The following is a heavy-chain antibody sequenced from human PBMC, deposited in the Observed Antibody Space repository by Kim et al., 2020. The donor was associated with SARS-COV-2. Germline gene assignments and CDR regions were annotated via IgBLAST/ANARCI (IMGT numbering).Heavy chain of an antibody. Sequence: GGSLRLSCAASGFTFSSYSMNWVRQAPVKGLEWVSSISSSGRTIYYADSVEGRFTISRDNTKNSLYLQMNSLRADDTAVYYCASDPERLIVVDERWYFD. V-gene: IGHV3-48*04. CDR1: GFTFSSYS. D-gene: IGHD3-22*01. CDR2: ISSSGRTI. CDR3: ASDPERLIVVDERWYFD. J-gene: IGHJ2*01.